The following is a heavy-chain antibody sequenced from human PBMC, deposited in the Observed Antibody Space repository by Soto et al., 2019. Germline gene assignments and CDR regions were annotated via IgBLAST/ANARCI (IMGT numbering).Heavy chain of an antibody. CDR3: AMVDPYVTPAPQAA. Sequence: QVQLEQSGDEVKKPGASVKVSCKASGYIFVNYGIAWVRQAPGQGLEWLGWISPYTGNTYYATKVQGRLTLTTYTXXTTAFMDLRSLTSADTAVYYCAMVDPYVTPAPQAAWGKGTRVTVSP. D-gene: IGHD2-15*01. CDR2: ISPYTGNT. J-gene: IGHJ6*04. CDR1: GYIFVNYG. V-gene: IGHV1-18*01.